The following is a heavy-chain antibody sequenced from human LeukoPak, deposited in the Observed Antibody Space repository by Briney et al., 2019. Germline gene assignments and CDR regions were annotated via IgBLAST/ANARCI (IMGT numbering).Heavy chain of an antibody. J-gene: IGHJ5*02. CDR2: IYPGDSHT. CDR3: ARGPYAYTSSATLGSYNWFDP. D-gene: IGHD2-2*02. V-gene: IGHV5-51*01. Sequence: GESLKISCKGSGCSFPNYWIGWVRQMPGKGLEWMGIIYPGDSHTRYSPSFQDQVTISVDKSISTAYLQWSSLKASDTAMYYCARGPYAYTSSATLGSYNWFDPWGQGSLVTVSS. CDR1: GCSFPNYW.